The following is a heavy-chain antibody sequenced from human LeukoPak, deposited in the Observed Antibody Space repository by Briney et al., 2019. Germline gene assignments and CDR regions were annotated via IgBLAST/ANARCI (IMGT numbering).Heavy chain of an antibody. CDR3: ARPNSVLRFLEWPKGGYYYYYMDV. V-gene: IGHV1-8*01. J-gene: IGHJ6*03. CDR1: GGTFTSYD. Sequence: ASVKVSCKASGGTFTSYDINWVRQATGQGLEWMGWMNPNSGNTGYAQKFQGRVTMTRNTSISTAYMELSSLRSEDTAVYYCARPNSVLRFLEWPKGGYYYYYMDVWGKGTTVTVSS. D-gene: IGHD3-3*01. CDR2: MNPNSGNT.